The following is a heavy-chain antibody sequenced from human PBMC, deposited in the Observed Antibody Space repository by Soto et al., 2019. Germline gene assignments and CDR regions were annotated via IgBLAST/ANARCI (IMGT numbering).Heavy chain of an antibody. CDR2: VSPAGST. V-gene: IGHV3-23*01. J-gene: IGHJ4*02. CDR3: VRSWAY. Sequence: EVQLLESGGGLVQPGGSLRLSCAASGFTFSNYGMNWIRLAPGEGVEWVSTVSPAGSTFYADSVRGRFTISRDNSKSTVDLQMNGLRVDDTAIYYCVRSWAYWGRGTVVTVSS. CDR1: GFTFSNYG. D-gene: IGHD6-13*01.